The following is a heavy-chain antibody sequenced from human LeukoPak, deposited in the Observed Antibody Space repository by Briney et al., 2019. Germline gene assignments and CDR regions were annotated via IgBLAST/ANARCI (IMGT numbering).Heavy chain of an antibody. V-gene: IGHV3-48*03. D-gene: IGHD2-21*02. J-gene: IGHJ4*02. CDR1: GFTFNSYE. Sequence: PGGSLRLSCAASGFTFNSYEMNWVRQAPGKGLEWVSYISSSGSTIYYADSVKGRFTISRDNAKNSLYLQMNSLRAENTAVYYCARKDLPWSGSDTFDYWGQGTLVTVSS. CDR2: ISSSGSTI. CDR3: ARKDLPWSGSDTFDY.